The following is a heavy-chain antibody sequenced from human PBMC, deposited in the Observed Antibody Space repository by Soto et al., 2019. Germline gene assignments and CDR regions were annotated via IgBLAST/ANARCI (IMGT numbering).Heavy chain of an antibody. Sequence: QVQLVQSGAEVKKPGASVKVSCKASGYTVTSYGINWVRQAPGRGLEWMGWINPGNGNTKYSQQFQGRVIIDRDTSASTAYMELSSLRSEATAVYYCARGGYFDSINCLAYWCLGTLVTVSS. D-gene: IGHD3-22*01. V-gene: IGHV1-3*01. J-gene: IGHJ4*02. CDR2: INPGNGNT. CDR1: GYTVTSYG. CDR3: ARGGYFDSINCLAY.